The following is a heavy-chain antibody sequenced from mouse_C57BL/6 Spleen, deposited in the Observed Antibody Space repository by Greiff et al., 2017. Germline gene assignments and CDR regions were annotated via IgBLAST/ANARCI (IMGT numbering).Heavy chain of an antibody. CDR3: AWHGYDGFDY. CDR2: IHPNSGST. J-gene: IGHJ2*01. V-gene: IGHV1-64*01. D-gene: IGHD2-2*01. Sequence: QVQLKQPGAELVKPGASVKLSCKASGYTFTSYWMHWVKQRPGQGLEWIGMIHPNSGSTNYNEKFKSKATLTVDKSSSTAYMQLSSLTSEDSAVYYCAWHGYDGFDYWGQGTTLTVSS. CDR1: GYTFTSYW.